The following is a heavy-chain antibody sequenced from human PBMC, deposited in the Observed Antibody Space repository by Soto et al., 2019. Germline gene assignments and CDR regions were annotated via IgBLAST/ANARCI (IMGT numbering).Heavy chain of an antibody. CDR2: IGARGFPI. Sequence: EVQLVESGGGVMQPGGSLRLSCAASGLDFGIYPMHWVRQAPGKGLEWVSYIGARGFPIYYADSVRGRFAMSRDNANNSVFLQMDSLRAEDTAQYFCATEPFDYWGRGALVTVSS. J-gene: IGHJ4*02. V-gene: IGHV3-48*04. CDR1: GLDFGIYP. CDR3: ATEPFDY.